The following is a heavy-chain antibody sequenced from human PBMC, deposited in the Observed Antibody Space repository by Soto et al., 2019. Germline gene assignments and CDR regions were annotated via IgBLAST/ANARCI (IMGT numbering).Heavy chain of an antibody. CDR3: AKDGTTVTTIRYYYYYYMDV. J-gene: IGHJ6*03. V-gene: IGHV3-23*01. CDR1: GFTFSSYA. D-gene: IGHD4-17*01. Sequence: GGSLRLSCAASGFTFSSYAMSWVRQAPGKGLEWVSAISGSGGSTYYADSVKGRFTISRDNSKNTLYLQMNSLRAEDTAVYYCAKDGTTVTTIRYYYYYYMDVWGTGTTVTVSS. CDR2: ISGSGGST.